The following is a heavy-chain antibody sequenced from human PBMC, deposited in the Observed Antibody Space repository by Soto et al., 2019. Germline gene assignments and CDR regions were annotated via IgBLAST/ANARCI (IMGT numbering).Heavy chain of an antibody. CDR2: IIPMFGTT. V-gene: IGHV1-69*01. J-gene: IGHJ6*02. D-gene: IGHD1-1*01. CDR1: GGTFRNYA. CDR3: AKSAGTTTHDHYYYLVDV. Sequence: QVQLVQSGAEVKKPGSSVKVSCQASGGTFRNYAFNWVRQAPGQGLEWMGGIIPMFGTTNTAQRFQDRVTITADEFTSTAYVELTSLRSEDTAVYYCAKSAGTTTHDHYYYLVDVWGQGTTVTVSS.